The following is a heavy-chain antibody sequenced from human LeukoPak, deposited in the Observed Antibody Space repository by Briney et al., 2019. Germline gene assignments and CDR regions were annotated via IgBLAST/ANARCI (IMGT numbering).Heavy chain of an antibody. Sequence: GGSLRLSCAASGFTFSSYWMSWVRQAPGKGLVWVSRINSDGSSTSYADSVKGRFTISRDNAKNTLYLQMNSLRAEDTAVYYCARSGSGSYFSQKDYYYYYMDVWGKGTTVTVSS. V-gene: IGHV3-74*01. D-gene: IGHD1-26*01. CDR3: ARSGSGSYFSQKDYYYYYMDV. CDR2: INSDGSST. CDR1: GFTFSSYW. J-gene: IGHJ6*03.